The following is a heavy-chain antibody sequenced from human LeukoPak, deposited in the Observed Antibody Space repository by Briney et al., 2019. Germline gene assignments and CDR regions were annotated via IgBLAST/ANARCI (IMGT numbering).Heavy chain of an antibody. CDR3: ARDARV. CDR2: IYYSGST. J-gene: IGHJ4*02. Sequence: SETLSLTCTVSGGSISSYYWSWIRQPPGKGLEWIGHIYYSGSTNYNPSLKSRVTISVDTSKNQFSLKLSAVTAAETGVYCCARDARVWGQGTLVTVSS. V-gene: IGHV4-59*01. CDR1: GGSISSYY.